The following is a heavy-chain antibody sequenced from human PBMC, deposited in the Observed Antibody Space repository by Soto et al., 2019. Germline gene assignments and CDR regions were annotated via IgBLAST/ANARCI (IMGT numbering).Heavy chain of an antibody. CDR2: ISTYNGNT. V-gene: IGHV1-18*04. CDR3: AREGSLSGLAQ. J-gene: IGHJ4*02. Sequence: QVQLVQSGAEVKKPGASVKVSCKASGYTFTSSGVSWVRQDPGHGLEMMGWISTYNGNTNYAEQFQGRVTLITDTSTSTAYMALRSLKSDDTAVYYCAREGSLSGLAQWCQGTLVTVSS. D-gene: IGHD6-25*01. CDR1: GYTFTSSG.